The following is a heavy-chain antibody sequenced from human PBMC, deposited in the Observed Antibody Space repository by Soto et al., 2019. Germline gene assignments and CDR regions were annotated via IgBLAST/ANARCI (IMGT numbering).Heavy chain of an antibody. D-gene: IGHD2-21*01. CDR1: GFAISSYS. V-gene: IGHV3-30-3*01. CDR2: MSFDGNSK. Sequence: QVQLVESGGGVVQPGTSLRLSCAASGFAISSYSMHWVRQAPAKGLEWVAAMSFDGNSKYFADSVKGRFMISRDTSKNTWSLEMETLGAEDSALYHCTRGRSVIANDDFEYWGQGTQVTVSS. CDR3: TRGRSVIANDDFEY. J-gene: IGHJ4*02.